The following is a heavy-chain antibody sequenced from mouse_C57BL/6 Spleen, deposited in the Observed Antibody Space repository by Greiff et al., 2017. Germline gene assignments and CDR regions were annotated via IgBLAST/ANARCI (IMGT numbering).Heavy chain of an antibody. Sequence: QVQLQQSGAELVRPGTSVKVSCKASGYAFTNYLIEWVKQRPGQGLEWIGVINPGSGGTNYNEKFKGKATLTADKSSSTAYMQLSSLTSDDSAVYFCARGRESYYAMDYWGQGTSVTVSS. V-gene: IGHV1-54*01. CDR3: ARGRESYYAMDY. CDR1: GYAFTNYL. CDR2: INPGSGGT. J-gene: IGHJ4*01.